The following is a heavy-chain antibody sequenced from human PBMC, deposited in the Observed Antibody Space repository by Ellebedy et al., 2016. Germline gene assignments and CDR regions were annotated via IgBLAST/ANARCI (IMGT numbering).Heavy chain of an antibody. V-gene: IGHV5-51*01. Sequence: ASVKVSCKGSGYGFANYWIGWVRQMPGKGLEWMGIIFPGDSATRYSPSFQGQVTISADQSISTAYLQWSSLKASDTAMYYCARHPQNNTFAYGMDVWGQGTTVTVSS. D-gene: IGHD2/OR15-2a*01. CDR3: ARHPQNNTFAYGMDV. CDR2: IFPGDSAT. CDR1: GYGFANYW. J-gene: IGHJ6*02.